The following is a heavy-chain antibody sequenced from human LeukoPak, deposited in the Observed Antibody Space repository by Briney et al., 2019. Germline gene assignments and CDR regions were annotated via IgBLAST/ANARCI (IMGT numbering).Heavy chain of an antibody. V-gene: IGHV1-69*13. CDR2: IIPIFGTA. CDR3: AREYCSSTSCYGGYFDY. J-gene: IGHJ4*02. Sequence: WASVKVSCKASGGTFSSYAISWVRQAPGQGLEWMGGIIPIFGTANYAQKFQGRVTITADESTSTAYMELSSLGSEDTAVYYCAREYCSSTSCYGGYFDYWGQGTLVTVSS. CDR1: GGTFSSYA. D-gene: IGHD2-2*01.